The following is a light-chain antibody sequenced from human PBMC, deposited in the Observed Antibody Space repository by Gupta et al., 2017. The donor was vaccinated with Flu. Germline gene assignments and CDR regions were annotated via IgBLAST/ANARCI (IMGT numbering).Light chain of an antibody. J-gene: IGKJ4*01. CDR1: QSVSGL. CDR3: QQRSRWIS. CDR2: DGS. Sequence: PGERATLSCRASQSVSGLLAWYQQKPGQPPRLLIYDGSYRATGIPARFSGSGSGTDFTLTITSLEPEDFAVYYCQQRSRWISFGGGTKVEIK. V-gene: IGKV3-11*01.